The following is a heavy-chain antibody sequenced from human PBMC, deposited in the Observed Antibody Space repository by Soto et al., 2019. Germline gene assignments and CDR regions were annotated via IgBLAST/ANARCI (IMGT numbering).Heavy chain of an antibody. V-gene: IGHV3-23*01. Sequence: EVQLLESGGGLVQPGGSLRLSCAASGFTFNSYAMSWVRQAPGKGLEWVSAISGSGGSTYYADSVKGRFTISRDNSKNTLYRQMNSLRAEDTAVYYCAKGSFSGFLEWPFDYWGQGTLVTVSS. CDR1: GFTFNSYA. D-gene: IGHD3-3*01. J-gene: IGHJ4*02. CDR3: AKGSFSGFLEWPFDY. CDR2: ISGSGGST.